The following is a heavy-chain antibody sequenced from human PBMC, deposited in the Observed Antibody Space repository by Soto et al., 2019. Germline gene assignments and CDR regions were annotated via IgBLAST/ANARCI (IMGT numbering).Heavy chain of an antibody. J-gene: IGHJ4*02. CDR2: INHSGST. Sequence: QVQLQQWGAGLLKPSETLSLTCAVYGGSFSGYYWSWIRQPPGKGLEWIGEINHSGSTNYNPSLKRRVTISVDTSKNQFSLKLSSVTAADTAVYYCARRRITMVRGVMHRFDYWGQGTLVTVSS. CDR3: ARRRITMVRGVMHRFDY. CDR1: GGSFSGYY. V-gene: IGHV4-34*01. D-gene: IGHD3-10*01.